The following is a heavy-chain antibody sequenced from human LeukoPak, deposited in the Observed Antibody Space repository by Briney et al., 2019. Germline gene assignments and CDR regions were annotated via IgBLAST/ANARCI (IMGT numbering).Heavy chain of an antibody. Sequence: GESLKISCQASGYSFFRYWIGWVRQMPGKGLEWMGIIYPGDSDTRYSPSFQGQVTISADKSISTAYLQWSSLKASDTAMYYCYSSNYGMDVWGQGTTVTVSS. D-gene: IGHD5-18*01. CDR2: IYPGDSDT. CDR1: GYSFFRYW. V-gene: IGHV5-51*01. CDR3: YSSNYGMDV. J-gene: IGHJ6*02.